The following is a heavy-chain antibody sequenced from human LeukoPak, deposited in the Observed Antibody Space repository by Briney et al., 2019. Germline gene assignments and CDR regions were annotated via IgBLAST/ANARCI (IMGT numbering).Heavy chain of an antibody. V-gene: IGHV3-7*01. D-gene: IGHD2-2*01. J-gene: IGHJ3*02. CDR3: ARGPAAMLGAFDI. CDR1: GFTFRRYW. CDR2: IKQDGSER. Sequence: GGSLRLSCAASGFTFRRYWMSWVRQAPGKGLEWVANIKQDGSERYYMDSVRGRFTISRDNVKNSLYLQMNSLRAEDTAVYYCARGPAAMLGAFDIWGQGTMVTVSS.